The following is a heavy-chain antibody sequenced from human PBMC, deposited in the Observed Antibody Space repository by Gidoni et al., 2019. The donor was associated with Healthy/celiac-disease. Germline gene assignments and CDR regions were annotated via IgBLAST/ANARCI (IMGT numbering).Heavy chain of an antibody. CDR1: GYTFTGYY. J-gene: IGHJ6*02. CDR2: INPNSGGT. CDR3: ARVRTGNPYYYYYGMDV. D-gene: IGHD1-1*01. Sequence: QVQLVQSGAEVKKPGASVTVSCKASGYTFTGYYMHWVRQAPGQGLEWMGRINPNSGGTNYAQKFQGRVTMTRDTSISTAYMELSRLRSDDTAVYYCARVRTGNPYYYYYGMDVWGQGTTVTVSS. V-gene: IGHV1-2*06.